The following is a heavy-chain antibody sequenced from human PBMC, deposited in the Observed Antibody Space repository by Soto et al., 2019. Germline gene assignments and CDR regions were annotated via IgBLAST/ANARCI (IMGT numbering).Heavy chain of an antibody. J-gene: IGHJ4*02. Sequence: EVQLVASGGGLIQPGGSLRLSCAASGFTVNSDYMSWVRQAPGKGLEWVSVLFGGGATHYSDSVKGRFTISRDNSKNTLFLQMNSLRTEDTAVYYCVRTSSYWGQGTRVIVSS. D-gene: IGHD2-2*01. CDR3: VRTSSY. CDR2: LFGGGAT. V-gene: IGHV3-53*01. CDR1: GFTVNSDY.